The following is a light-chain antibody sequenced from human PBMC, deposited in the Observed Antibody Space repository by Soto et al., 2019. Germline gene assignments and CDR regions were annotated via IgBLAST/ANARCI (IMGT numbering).Light chain of an antibody. CDR3: QQSYSMYT. Sequence: DIQMTQSPSSLSASVGDRVTITCRASQTISSYLNWYQQKPGKAPKLLIYTASTLQSGVPSRFSGSGSRTDFTLTINRLQPEDFGTYYCQQSYSMYTFGQGTKLEIK. J-gene: IGKJ2*01. CDR2: TAS. CDR1: QTISSY. V-gene: IGKV1-39*01.